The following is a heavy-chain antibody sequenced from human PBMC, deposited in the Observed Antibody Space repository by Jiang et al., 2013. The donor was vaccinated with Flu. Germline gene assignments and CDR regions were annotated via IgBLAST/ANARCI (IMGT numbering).Heavy chain of an antibody. J-gene: IGHJ6*02. Sequence: SLTCAISGDSVSSNSAAWNWIRQSPSRGLEWLGRTYYRSKWYNDYAVSVKSRITINPDTSKNQFSLQLNSVTPEDTAVYYCARDRSTMVRGVIIFPKGLTPDDYYYGMDVWGQGTTVTVSS. CDR2: TYYRSKWYN. CDR3: ARDRSTMVRGVIIFPKGLTPDDYYYGMDV. V-gene: IGHV6-1*01. D-gene: IGHD3-10*01. CDR1: GDSVSSNSAA.